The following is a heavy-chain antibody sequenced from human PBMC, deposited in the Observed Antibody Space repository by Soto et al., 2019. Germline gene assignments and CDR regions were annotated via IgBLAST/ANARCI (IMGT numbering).Heavy chain of an antibody. J-gene: IGHJ4*02. D-gene: IGHD3-10*01. CDR1: GYSFSTYG. V-gene: IGHV1-18*01. CDR3: ARDLFGEDGAGYFDY. CDR2: ISGLNGNT. Sequence: QVHLVQSGVEVKKPGASVKVSCKASGYSFSTYGISWVRQAPGQGLEWMGWISGLNGNTNYAQNLQGRVTMTTDTFTSTAYMELMSLGFDDTAMYYCARDLFGEDGAGYFDYWGQGTLVTVSS.